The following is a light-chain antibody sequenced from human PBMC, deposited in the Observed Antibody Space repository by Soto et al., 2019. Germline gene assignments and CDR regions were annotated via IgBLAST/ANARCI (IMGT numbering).Light chain of an antibody. J-gene: IGLJ2*01. CDR1: SSDVGDYNY. CDR3: SSYTSSSTLVV. V-gene: IGLV2-14*01. CDR2: DVS. Sequence: QSALTQPASVSGSPGQSITISCTGTSSDVGDYNYVSWYQQDPGKAPKLMIYDVSNRPSGVSYRFSGSKSGNTASLTISGLQAEDEADYYCSSYTSSSTLVVFGGGTKLTVL.